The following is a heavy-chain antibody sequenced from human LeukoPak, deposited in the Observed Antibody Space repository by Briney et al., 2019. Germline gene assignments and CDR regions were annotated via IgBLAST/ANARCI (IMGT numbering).Heavy chain of an antibody. CDR3: ARGRIAAAGTMFMGYYYYYYMDV. J-gene: IGHJ6*03. Sequence: SETLSLTCTVSGGSISTFYWTWIRQPAGKGLEWIGRIFTSGTTNYNPSLKSRVTMSVDTSKNQFSLKVSSVTAADTAVYYCARGRIAAAGTMFMGYYYYYYMDVWGKGTTVTVSS. CDR2: IFTSGTT. V-gene: IGHV4-4*07. D-gene: IGHD6-13*01. CDR1: GGSISTFY.